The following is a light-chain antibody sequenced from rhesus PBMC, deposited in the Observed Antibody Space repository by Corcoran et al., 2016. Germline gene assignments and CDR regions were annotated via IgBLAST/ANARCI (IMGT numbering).Light chain of an antibody. Sequence: DIQMTQSPSSLSASVGDRVTITCRASQGISSYLSWYQQKPGTPPKRLIYDVSGLGSGVSSRFSGSGSVTEFTLTISGLPPEDFASYYCLQYSSKPFIFGPGTKLDIK. CDR1: QGISSY. J-gene: IGKJ3*01. V-gene: IGKV1-36*01. CDR3: LQYSSKPFI. CDR2: DVS.